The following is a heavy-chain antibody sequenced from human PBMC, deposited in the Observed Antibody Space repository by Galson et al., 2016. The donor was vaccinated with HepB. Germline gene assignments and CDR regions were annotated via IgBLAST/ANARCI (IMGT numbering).Heavy chain of an antibody. CDR1: GFTFSSYN. CDR3: ARDARKTLQDAFDI. CDR2: ISIGSSYI. V-gene: IGHV3-21*01. Sequence: SLRLSCAASGFTFSSYNMNWVRQAPGKGLEWVSSISIGSSYIYYADSVKGRFTISRDNARNSLYLQMNSLRAEDTAVYYCARDARKTLQDAFDIWGQGTMVTVPS. J-gene: IGHJ3*02.